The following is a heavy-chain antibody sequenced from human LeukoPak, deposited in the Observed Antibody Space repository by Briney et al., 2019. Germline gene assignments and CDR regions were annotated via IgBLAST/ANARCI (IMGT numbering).Heavy chain of an antibody. Sequence: GGSQRLSCAASGFTFSSYAMSWVRQAPGKGLEWVSAISGSGGSTYYADSVKGRFTISRDNSKNTLYLQMNSLRAEDTAVYYCAKERGVVVVAATASYWGQGTLVTVSS. J-gene: IGHJ4*02. CDR2: ISGSGGST. V-gene: IGHV3-23*01. D-gene: IGHD2-15*01. CDR3: AKERGVVVVAATASY. CDR1: GFTFSSYA.